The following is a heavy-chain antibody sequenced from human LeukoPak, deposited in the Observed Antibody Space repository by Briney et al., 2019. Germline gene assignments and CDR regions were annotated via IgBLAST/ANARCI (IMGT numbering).Heavy chain of an antibody. V-gene: IGHV4-34*01. D-gene: IGHD5-24*01. Sequence: SETLSLTCAVYGGSFSGYYWSWIRQPPGKGLEWIGEINHSGSTNYNPSPKSRVTISVDTSKNQFSLKLSSVTAADTAVYYCARGEMATIRGGGYFDYWGQGTLVTVSS. CDR2: INHSGST. CDR3: ARGEMATIRGGGYFDY. J-gene: IGHJ4*02. CDR1: GGSFSGYY.